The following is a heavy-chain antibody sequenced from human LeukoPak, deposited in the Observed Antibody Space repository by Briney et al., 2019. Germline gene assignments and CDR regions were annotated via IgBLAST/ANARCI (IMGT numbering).Heavy chain of an antibody. CDR1: GFTVSSNY. CDR3: ANMVRGVMGGDY. J-gene: IGHJ4*02. CDR2: IYSGGST. V-gene: IGHV3-53*01. Sequence: GGSLRLSCAASGFTVSSNYMSWVRQAPGKGLQWFSVIYSGGSTYYADSVKGRFTISRDNSKNTLYLQMNSLRAEDTAVYYCANMVRGVMGGDYWGQGTLVTVSS. D-gene: IGHD3-10*01.